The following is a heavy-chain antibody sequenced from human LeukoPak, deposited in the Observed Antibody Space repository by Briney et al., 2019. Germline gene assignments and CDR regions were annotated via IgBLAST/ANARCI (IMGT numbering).Heavy chain of an antibody. CDR1: GFTVSNNY. CDR3: ARAQRDYYWQRDQYYFDY. D-gene: IGHD3-10*01. CDR2: IYSGGST. J-gene: IGHJ4*02. Sequence: GGSLRLSCVVSGFTVSNNYMSWVRQAPRKGLEWVSLIYSGGSTYYADSVKGRFTISRDNSKNTLYLQMNSLRAEDTAVYYCARAQRDYYWQRDQYYFDYWGQGTLVTVSS. V-gene: IGHV3-53*01.